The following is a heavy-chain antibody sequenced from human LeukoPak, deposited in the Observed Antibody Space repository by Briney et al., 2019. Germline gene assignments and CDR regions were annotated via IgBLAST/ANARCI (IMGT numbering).Heavy chain of an antibody. D-gene: IGHD3-10*01. CDR2: IYTSGST. V-gene: IGHV4-61*09. Sequence: SETLSLTCTVYGGSISSGSYDWYWIRRPAGKGLEWIGHIYTSGSTNYNPSLKSRVTISVDTSKNQFSLKLTFVTAADTAVYYCTKGRGIWGQGTLVTVSS. CDR1: GGSISSGSYD. J-gene: IGHJ4*02. CDR3: TKGRGI.